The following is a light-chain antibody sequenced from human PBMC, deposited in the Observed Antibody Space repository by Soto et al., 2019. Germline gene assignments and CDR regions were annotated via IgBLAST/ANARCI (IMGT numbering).Light chain of an antibody. CDR2: GAS. CDR1: QSVRSN. V-gene: IGKV3-15*01. Sequence: ETVMTQSPATLSVSPGERATLSCRASQSVRSNLAWYQQRPGQPPRLLIYGASTRATGIPARFSGGGSGTEFTLTITSLQSEDFATYYCLQKYFYPFTFGPGTKVYIK. CDR3: LQKYFYPFT. J-gene: IGKJ3*01.